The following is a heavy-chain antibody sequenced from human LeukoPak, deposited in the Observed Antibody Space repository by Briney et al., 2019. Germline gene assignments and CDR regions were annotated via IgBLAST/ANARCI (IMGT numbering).Heavy chain of an antibody. Sequence: IFNLSGAGTNYAQNFQGRVAMTRDMSTSTVYMELSSLRSEDTAVYYCARAGYSYGSGWFDPWGQGTLVTVSS. CDR3: ARAGYSYGSGWFDP. D-gene: IGHD5-18*01. CDR2: FNLSGAGT. V-gene: IGHV1-46*01. J-gene: IGHJ5*02.